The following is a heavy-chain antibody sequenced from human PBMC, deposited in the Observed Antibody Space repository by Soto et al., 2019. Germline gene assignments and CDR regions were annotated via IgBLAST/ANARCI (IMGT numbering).Heavy chain of an antibody. Sequence: QVQLQESGPGLVKPSETLSLTCSVSGASISSYYWSWIRQPPGKELEWIGYIHYSGSTRYNPSLKSRLTISIDTSKNHFSLKLSSVTAADTAVYYCARGIAAPDWGQGTLVTVSS. D-gene: IGHD6-13*01. J-gene: IGHJ4*02. CDR3: ARGIAAPD. CDR2: IHYSGST. CDR1: GASISSYY. V-gene: IGHV4-59*01.